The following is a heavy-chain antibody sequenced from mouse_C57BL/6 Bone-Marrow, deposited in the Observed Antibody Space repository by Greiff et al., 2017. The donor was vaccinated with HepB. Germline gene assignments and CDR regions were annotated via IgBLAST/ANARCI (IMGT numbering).Heavy chain of an antibody. CDR1: GYTFTSYW. CDR3: ARNYYGSLDY. D-gene: IGHD1-1*01. V-gene: IGHV1-72*01. CDR2: IDTNSGGT. J-gene: IGHJ2*01. Sequence: QVQLQQPGAELVKPGASVKLSCKASGYTFTSYWMHWVKQRPGRGLEWIGRIDTNSGGTKYNEKFKSKATLTVDKPSSTSYMQLSSLTSEDSAVYYCARNYYGSLDYWGQGTTLTVSS.